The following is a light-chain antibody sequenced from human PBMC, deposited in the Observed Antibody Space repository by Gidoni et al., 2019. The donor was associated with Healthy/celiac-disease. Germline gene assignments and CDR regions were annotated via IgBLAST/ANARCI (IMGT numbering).Light chain of an antibody. J-gene: IGKJ2*04. CDR2: EVS. Sequence: DMVMNQTPLSLSVTPGQPASISCKYSQSLLHSDGKTYLYWYLQKPGQPPQLLIDEVSNRFSGVPARFSGSWSGTDFTLKISRVESEFVGVYYCIQSIQLPPACSFGQGTKLEIK. CDR3: IQSIQLPPACS. CDR1: QSLLHSDGKTY. V-gene: IGKV2D-29*01.